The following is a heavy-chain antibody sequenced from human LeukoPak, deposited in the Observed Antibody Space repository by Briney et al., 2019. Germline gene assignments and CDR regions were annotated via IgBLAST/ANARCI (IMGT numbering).Heavy chain of an antibody. CDR3: ARVRFGELLPADY. J-gene: IGHJ4*02. Sequence: PGGSLRLSCAASGFTFSSYWMSWVRQAPGKGLEWVANIKQDGSEKYYVDSVKGRFTISRDNAKNSLYLQMNSLRAEDTAVYYCARVRFGELLPADYWGQGTLVTVSS. CDR1: GFTFSSYW. CDR2: IKQDGSEK. V-gene: IGHV3-7*01. D-gene: IGHD3-10*01.